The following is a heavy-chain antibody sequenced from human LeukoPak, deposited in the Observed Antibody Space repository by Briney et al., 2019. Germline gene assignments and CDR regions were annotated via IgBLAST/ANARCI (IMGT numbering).Heavy chain of an antibody. Sequence: GGSLRLSCTASGFSFSSYAMHWVRQAPGKGLEYVSAISSNGGSTYYANSVKGRFTISRDNSKNTLYLQMGSLRAEDTAVYYCAKTVSGYYGSGSYRFHYGMDVWGKGTTVTVSS. D-gene: IGHD3-10*01. CDR3: AKTVSGYYGSGSYRFHYGMDV. CDR1: GFSFSSYA. CDR2: ISSNGGST. J-gene: IGHJ6*04. V-gene: IGHV3-64*01.